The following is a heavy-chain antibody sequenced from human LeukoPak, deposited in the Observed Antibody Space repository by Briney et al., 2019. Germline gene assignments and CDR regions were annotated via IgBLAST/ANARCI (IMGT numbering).Heavy chain of an antibody. D-gene: IGHD3-10*01. CDR2: INHSGST. J-gene: IGHJ4*02. CDR1: GASFSGYY. CDR3: ARGQYYYGSGSYVY. Sequence: SATLSLSCASGGASFSGYYWSWIRQPPGKGLEWIGEINHSGSTNYNPSLKSRVTISVDTSKNQFSLKLSSLTAADTAVYYCARGQYYYGSGSYVYLGQGTLASVSS. V-gene: IGHV4-34*01.